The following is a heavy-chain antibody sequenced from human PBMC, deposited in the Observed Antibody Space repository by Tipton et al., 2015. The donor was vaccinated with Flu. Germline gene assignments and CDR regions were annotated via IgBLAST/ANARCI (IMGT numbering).Heavy chain of an antibody. D-gene: IGHD3-22*01. Sequence: SLRLSCAASGFTFSSYGMHWVRQAPGKGLEWVAFIRYDGSNKYYADSVKGRFTISRDNSKNTLYLQMNSLRAEDTAVYYCAKGYYYDSSGYYYYYYGMDVWGQGTTVTVSS. J-gene: IGHJ6*02. V-gene: IGHV3-30*02. CDR1: GFTFSSYG. CDR3: AKGYYYDSSGYYYYYYGMDV. CDR2: IRYDGSNK.